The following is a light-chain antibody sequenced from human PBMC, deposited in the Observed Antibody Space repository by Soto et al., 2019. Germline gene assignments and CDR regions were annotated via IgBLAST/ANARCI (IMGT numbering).Light chain of an antibody. CDR3: QQYNNWPQIT. J-gene: IGKJ5*01. V-gene: IGKV3-15*01. Sequence: EIVLTQSPGTLSLSLGERATLSCRASQSISSNLAWYQQKPGQAPRLLMFRTSSRATGFPARFSGSGSGTEFTLTISSLQSEDFAVYYCQQYNNWPQITFGQGTRLEIK. CDR2: RTS. CDR1: QSISSN.